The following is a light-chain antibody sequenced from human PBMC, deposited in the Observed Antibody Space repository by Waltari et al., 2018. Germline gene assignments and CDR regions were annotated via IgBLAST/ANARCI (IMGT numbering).Light chain of an antibody. CDR2: GAS. CDR1: KSVSSSY. CDR3: QQYGSSPL. J-gene: IGKJ3*01. V-gene: IGKV3-20*01. Sequence: EIVFTQSPGTLSLSPGERATLSCRASKSVSSSYLAWYQQKPGQAPRLLIYGASSRATGIPDRFSGSGSGTDFTLTISRLEPEDFAVYYCQQYGSSPLFGPGTKVDIK.